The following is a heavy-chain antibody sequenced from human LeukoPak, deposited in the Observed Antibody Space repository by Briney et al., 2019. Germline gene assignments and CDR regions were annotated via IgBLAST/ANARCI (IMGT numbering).Heavy chain of an antibody. D-gene: IGHD6-19*01. CDR1: GFTFSSYA. CDR3: AKVLHRLSVAGTGY. CDR2: ISGSGGST. J-gene: IGHJ4*02. Sequence: GGSLRLSCAASGFTFSSYAMSWARQAPGKGLEWVSAISGSGGSTYYADSVKGRFTISRDNSKNTLYLQMNSLRAEDTAVYYCAKVLHRLSVAGTGYWGQGTLVTVSS. V-gene: IGHV3-23*01.